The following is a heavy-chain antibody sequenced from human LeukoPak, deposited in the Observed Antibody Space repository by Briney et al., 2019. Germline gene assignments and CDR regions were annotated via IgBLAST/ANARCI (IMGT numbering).Heavy chain of an antibody. CDR1: GGSFSGYY. CDR2: INHSGST. J-gene: IGHJ4*02. CDR3: ARDRPILYCTNGVCYTSFDY. Sequence: PSETLSLTCAVYGGSFSGYYWSWIRQPPGKGLEWIGEINHSGSTNYNPSLKSRVTISVDTSKNQFSLKLSSVTAADTAVYYCARDRPILYCTNGVCYTSFDYWGQGTLVTVSS. D-gene: IGHD2-8*01. V-gene: IGHV4-34*01.